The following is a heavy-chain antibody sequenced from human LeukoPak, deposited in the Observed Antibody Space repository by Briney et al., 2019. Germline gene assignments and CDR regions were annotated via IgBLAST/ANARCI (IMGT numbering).Heavy chain of an antibody. D-gene: IGHD1-26*01. V-gene: IGHV4-4*09. J-gene: IGHJ4*02. CDR2: IHSSGGS. CDR3: ARLGSYQDF. Sequence: SETLSLTCTVSGASISNYYWSWIRQTPGKGLEWMGHIHSSGGSTYYPSLKSRFTLSIDTSKNQFSLKLPSVTAAAPALYFCARLGSYQDFWGQGALVTVSS. CDR1: GASISNYY.